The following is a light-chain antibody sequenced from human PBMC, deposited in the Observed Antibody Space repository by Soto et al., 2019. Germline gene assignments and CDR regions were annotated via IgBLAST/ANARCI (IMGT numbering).Light chain of an antibody. J-gene: IGLJ1*01. CDR2: DVS. Sequence: QSVLTQPASVSGSPGQSITISCTGTSSDVGGYNYVSWYQQHPGKAPKLIIYDVSNRPSGVSNRFSGSKSGNTASLTISGLQAEDEADYYCNSYTTSTTYLFGAANKVTV. CDR1: SSDVGGYNY. V-gene: IGLV2-14*03. CDR3: NSYTTSTTYL.